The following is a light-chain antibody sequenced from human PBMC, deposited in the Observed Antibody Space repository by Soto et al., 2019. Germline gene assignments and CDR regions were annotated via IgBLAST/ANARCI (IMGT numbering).Light chain of an antibody. V-gene: IGKV4-1*01. CDR2: WAS. Sequence: DIVMTQSPDSLAVSLGERATINCKSSQSVLYSSNNKNYLAWYQQKSGQPPKLLIYWASTRESGVPDRFSGSGSGTEFTLTISSLQAGDVAVYYCQQYYSTPRTFGQGTKLEIK. CDR1: QSVLYSSNNKNY. J-gene: IGKJ2*01. CDR3: QQYYSTPRT.